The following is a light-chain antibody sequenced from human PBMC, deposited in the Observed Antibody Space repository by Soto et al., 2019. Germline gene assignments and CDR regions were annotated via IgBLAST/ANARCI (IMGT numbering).Light chain of an antibody. CDR3: QQRSNWPSFT. J-gene: IGKJ3*01. CDR1: QSLRTS. CDR2: NSF. Sequence: EIVLTQSPASLSLSPGERVTLSCRASQSLRTSLAWYQQKPGQPPRLLIYNSFTRATGIPARFSGSGSGTDFTLTISSLEPEDVAVYYCQQRSNWPSFTFGPGTKVHVK. V-gene: IGKV3-11*01.